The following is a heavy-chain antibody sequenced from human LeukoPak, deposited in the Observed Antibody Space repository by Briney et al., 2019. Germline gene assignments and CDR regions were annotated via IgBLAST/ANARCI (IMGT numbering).Heavy chain of an antibody. D-gene: IGHD3-10*01. V-gene: IGHV4-34*01. CDR1: GGSFSGYY. Sequence: SETLSLTCAVYGGSFSGYYWSWVRQPPGKGLEWIGEINHSGSTNYNPSLKSRVTISVDTSKNQFSLKLSSVTAADTAVYYCARRSVVRGKTPFDPWGQGTLVTVSS. CDR3: ARRSVVRGKTPFDP. CDR2: INHSGST. J-gene: IGHJ5*02.